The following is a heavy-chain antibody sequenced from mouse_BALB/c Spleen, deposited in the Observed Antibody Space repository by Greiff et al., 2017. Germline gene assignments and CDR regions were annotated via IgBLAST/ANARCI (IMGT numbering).Heavy chain of an antibody. Sequence: VQGVESGPGLVAPSQSLSITCTVSGFSLTSYGVHWVRQPPGKGLEWLGVIWAGGSTNYNSALMSRLSISKDNSKSQVFLKMNSLQTDDTAMYYCARGGYYYGSDWGQGTLVTVSA. J-gene: IGHJ3*01. CDR1: GFSLTSYG. CDR3: ARGGYYYGSD. D-gene: IGHD1-1*01. V-gene: IGHV2-9*02. CDR2: IWAGGST.